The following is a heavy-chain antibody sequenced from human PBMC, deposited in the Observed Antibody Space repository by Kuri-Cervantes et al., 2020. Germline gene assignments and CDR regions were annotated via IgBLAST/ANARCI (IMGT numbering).Heavy chain of an antibody. CDR2: ISSSSSYI. CDR3: ARDAERRITIFGVVIIGSRDPYYYGMDV. J-gene: IGHJ6*02. Sequence: GGSLRLSCAASGFTFSSYSMNWVRQAPGKGLEWVSSISSSSSYIYYADSVKGRFTISRDNAKNSLYLQMNSLRAEDTAVYYCARDAERRITIFGVVIIGSRDPYYYGMDVWGQGTTVTVSS. V-gene: IGHV3-21*01. CDR1: GFTFSSYS. D-gene: IGHD3-3*01.